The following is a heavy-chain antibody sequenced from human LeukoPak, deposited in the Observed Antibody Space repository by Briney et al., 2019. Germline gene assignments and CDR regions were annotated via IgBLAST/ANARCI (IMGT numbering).Heavy chain of an antibody. CDR2: ISASGASP. D-gene: IGHD1-7*01. CDR1: GFTFSDYA. J-gene: IGHJ4*02. V-gene: IGHV3-23*01. CDR3: AKDDNWNYGILND. Sequence: QAGGSLRLSCAASGFTFSDYAMMWVRGAPGEGLEWVAGISASGASPYYADDVKGRFTISRDHSMNTLYVQMNSLRAEDTAVYYCAKDDNWNYGILNDWGQGTLVTVSS.